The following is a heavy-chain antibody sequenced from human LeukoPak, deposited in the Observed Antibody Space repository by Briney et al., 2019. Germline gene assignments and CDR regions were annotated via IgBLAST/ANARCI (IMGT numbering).Heavy chain of an antibody. Sequence: PGGSLRLSCAASGFTFSSYGMHRVRQAPGKGLEWVTFIRYDGSNKYYADSVKGRFTISRDNSKNTLYLQMNSLRAEDTAVYYCAKDRTPYYYYYYMDVWGKGTTVTVSS. V-gene: IGHV3-30*02. CDR2: IRYDGSNK. CDR1: GFTFSSYG. CDR3: AKDRTPYYYYYYMDV. J-gene: IGHJ6*03.